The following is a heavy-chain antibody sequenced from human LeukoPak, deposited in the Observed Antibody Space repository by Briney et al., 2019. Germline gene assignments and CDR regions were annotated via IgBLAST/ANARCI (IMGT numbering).Heavy chain of an antibody. J-gene: IGHJ6*03. CDR1: GFTFNSYA. V-gene: IGHV3-23*01. CDR2: ISGSGGST. Sequence: GGSLRLSCAASGFTFNSYAMSWVRQAPGKGLEWVSGISGSGGSTYYADSVKGRFTISRDNSKNTLYLQMNSLRAEDTAVYYCAKMMGQRLYDYCMDVWGKGTTATVSS. CDR3: AKMMGQRLYDYCMDV. D-gene: IGHD3-16*01.